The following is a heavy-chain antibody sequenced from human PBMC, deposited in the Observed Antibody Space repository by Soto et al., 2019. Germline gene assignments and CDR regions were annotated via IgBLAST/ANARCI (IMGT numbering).Heavy chain of an antibody. V-gene: IGHV5-51*01. J-gene: IGHJ3*02. Sequence: GESLKISCDGSGYSFANFWVGWVRQMPGKGLEWMGTIYPGDSDTRYSPSFQGQVTISVDKSVSTAYLQWSSLKASDTAMYYCARDGSSNAVDIWGQGTVVTVSS. CDR2: IYPGDSDT. CDR3: ARDGSSNAVDI. D-gene: IGHD6-6*01. CDR1: GYSFANFW.